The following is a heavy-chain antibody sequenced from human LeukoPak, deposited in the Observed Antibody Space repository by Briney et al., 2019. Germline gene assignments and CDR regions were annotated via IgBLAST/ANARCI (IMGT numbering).Heavy chain of an antibody. CDR2: MNPNSGNT. CDR3: ARGYVPAALGDY. V-gene: IGHV1-8*03. J-gene: IGHJ4*02. CDR1: GYTFTGYY. Sequence: ASVKVSCKASGYTFTGYYMHWVRQAPGQGLEWMGWMNPNSGNTGYAQKFQGRVTITRNTSISTAYMELSSLRSEDTAVYYCARGYVPAALGDYWGQGTLVTVSS. D-gene: IGHD2-2*01.